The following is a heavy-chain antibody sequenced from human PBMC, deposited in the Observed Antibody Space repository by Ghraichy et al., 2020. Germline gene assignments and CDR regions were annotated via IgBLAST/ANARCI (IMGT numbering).Heavy chain of an antibody. V-gene: IGHV3-30*18. J-gene: IGHJ4*02. CDR1: GFTFSSYG. D-gene: IGHD3-22*01. CDR3: AKEVHSRGYGCYFYD. Sequence: GGSLRLSCAASGFTFSSYGMHWFRQAPGKGLEWVAVISSGGKTEYYADSVQGRFTISRDNSKNTVFLQMNSLRADDTAVYYCAKEVHSRGYGCYFYDWGQRTLVTVSS. CDR2: ISSGGKTE.